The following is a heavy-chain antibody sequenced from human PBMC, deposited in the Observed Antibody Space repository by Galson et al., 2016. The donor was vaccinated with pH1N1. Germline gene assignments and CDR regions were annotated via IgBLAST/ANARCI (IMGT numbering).Heavy chain of an antibody. CDR3: ARSYCSSTSCYGGSYYSYGMDV. D-gene: IGHD2-2*01. J-gene: IGHJ6*02. Sequence: SVKVSCKASGFTFSNHGINWVRQAPGQGLEWMGWINTKTGNPTYAQGFTGRFVFSLDTSVSMAYLQISSLKAEATAVYYCARSYCSSTSCYGGSYYSYGMDVWGQGALVTVAS. V-gene: IGHV7-4-1*04. CDR1: GFTFSNHG. CDR2: INTKTGNP.